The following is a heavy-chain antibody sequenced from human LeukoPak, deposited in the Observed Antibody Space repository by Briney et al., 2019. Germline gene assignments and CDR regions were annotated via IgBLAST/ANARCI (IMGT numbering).Heavy chain of an antibody. CDR2: ISGSGGST. J-gene: IGHJ4*02. D-gene: IGHD3-22*01. CDR1: GFTFSSYA. CDR3: AKSANYYDSSGHGY. V-gene: IGHV3-23*01. Sequence: PGGSLRLSCAASGFTFSSYAMSWVRQAPGKGLEWVSAISGSGGSTYHADSVKGRFTISRDNSKNTLYLQMNSLRAEDTAVYYCAKSANYYDSSGHGYWGQGTLVTVSS.